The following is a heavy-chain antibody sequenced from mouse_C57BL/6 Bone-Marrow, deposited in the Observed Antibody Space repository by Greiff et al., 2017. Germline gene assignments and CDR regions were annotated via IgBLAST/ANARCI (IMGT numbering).Heavy chain of an antibody. Sequence: QVHVKQSGAELARPGASVKLSCKASGYTFTSSGISWVKQRTGQGLEWIGEIYPRSGNTYYNEKFKGKATLTADKSSSTAYLALRSLTSEDSAVYFCARGPYYMSYVWFAYWGQGTLVTVSA. CDR1: GYTFTSSG. D-gene: IGHD2-12*01. V-gene: IGHV1-81*01. CDR3: ARGPYYMSYVWFAY. CDR2: IYPRSGNT. J-gene: IGHJ3*01.